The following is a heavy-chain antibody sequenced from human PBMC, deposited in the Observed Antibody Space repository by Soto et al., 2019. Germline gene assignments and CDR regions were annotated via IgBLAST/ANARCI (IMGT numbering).Heavy chain of an antibody. CDR3: ARGRGGYSYGYEAFDI. Sequence: QVQLVQSGAEVKKPGASVKVSCKASGYTFTSYDINWVRQATGQGLEWMGWMNPNSGNTGYAQKLQSSVTMTRNSSISTAYWGLSSLRSGDTGVYYCARGRGGYSYGYEAFDIWGQGTMVTVSS. J-gene: IGHJ3*02. V-gene: IGHV1-8*01. CDR2: MNPNSGNT. D-gene: IGHD5-18*01. CDR1: GYTFTSYD.